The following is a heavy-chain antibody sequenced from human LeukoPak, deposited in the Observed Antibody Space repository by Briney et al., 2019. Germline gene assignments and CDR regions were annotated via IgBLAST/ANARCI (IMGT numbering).Heavy chain of an antibody. CDR1: GYTFTSYG. Sequence: VASVKVSCKASGYTFTSYGISWVRQAPGQGLEWMGGIIPIFGTANYAQKFQGRVTITADESTSTAYMELSSLRSEDTAVYYCARRRFLEWSPYFDYWGQGTLVTVSS. J-gene: IGHJ4*02. D-gene: IGHD3-3*01. CDR3: ARRRFLEWSPYFDY. V-gene: IGHV1-69*13. CDR2: IIPIFGTA.